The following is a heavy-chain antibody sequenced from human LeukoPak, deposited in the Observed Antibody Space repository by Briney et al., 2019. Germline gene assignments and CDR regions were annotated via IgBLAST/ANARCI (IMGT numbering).Heavy chain of an antibody. CDR2: IYYSGST. V-gene: IGHV4-59*01. Sequence: PSQTLSLTCTVSGGSISSFYWTWIRQPPGKGLEWIGYIYYSGSTNYNPSLKSRVTISVDTSMNQFSLKLSSVTAADTAVYYCAREKGNSYGYDYWGQGTLVTVSS. CDR1: GGSISSFY. CDR3: AREKGNSYGYDY. D-gene: IGHD5-18*01. J-gene: IGHJ4*02.